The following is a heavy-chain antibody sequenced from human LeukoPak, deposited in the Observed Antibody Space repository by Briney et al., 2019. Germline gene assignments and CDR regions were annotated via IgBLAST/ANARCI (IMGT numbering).Heavy chain of an antibody. Sequence: GGSLRLSCAASGYTFSSYGINWVRQAPGKGLEWVSSISVRSNYIYYADSVRGRFSISRDDARDSLYLQMNSLRAEDTAVYYCVRLRRNSDTSGFYYYYDYWGQGTLVTASS. D-gene: IGHD3-22*01. V-gene: IGHV3-21*01. CDR3: VRLRRNSDTSGFYYYYDY. CDR1: GYTFSSYG. J-gene: IGHJ4*02. CDR2: ISVRSNYI.